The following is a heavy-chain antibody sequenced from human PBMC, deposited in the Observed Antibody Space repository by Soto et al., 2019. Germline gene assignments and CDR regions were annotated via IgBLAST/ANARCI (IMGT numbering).Heavy chain of an antibody. CDR1: GGSISRGGYY. J-gene: IGHJ4*02. CDR2: IYYSGST. CDR3: ARGDCSGGSCYFRFDY. Sequence: SETLSLTCTVSGGSISRGGYYWSWIRQHPGKGLEWIGYIYYSGSTYYNPSLKSRVTISVDTSKNQFSLKLSSVTAADTAVYYCARGDCSGGSCYFRFDYWGQGTLVTVSS. V-gene: IGHV4-31*03. D-gene: IGHD2-15*01.